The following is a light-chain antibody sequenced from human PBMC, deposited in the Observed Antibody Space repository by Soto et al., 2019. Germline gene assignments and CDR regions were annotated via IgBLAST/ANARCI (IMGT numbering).Light chain of an antibody. J-gene: IGKJ2*01. V-gene: IGKV1-39*01. Sequence: IQMTQSPSSLSASVGDRVSITCRASQSINNYLNWYQQKPGKVPRLLIYAVSSLTYGVPSRFIGSGSGTDFTLTISSLQPEDFATYYCQQSSRYPRTFGQGTKMDIK. CDR3: QQSSRYPRT. CDR1: QSINNY. CDR2: AVS.